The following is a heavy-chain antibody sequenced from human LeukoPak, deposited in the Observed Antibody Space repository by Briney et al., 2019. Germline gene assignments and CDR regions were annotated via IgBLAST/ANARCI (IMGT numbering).Heavy chain of an antibody. V-gene: IGHV4-39*01. CDR2: LYYSGST. Sequence: PSETLSLTCPVSGGSISTSSYYWRWPRQPPGKGLEGLGTLYYSGSTYHNPSLKSRVTISVDTSKNRFSLKLSSLTVADTAVYYCARHRAADPADAFDIWGQGTMVTVS. J-gene: IGHJ3*02. CDR1: GGSISTSSYY. D-gene: IGHD6-13*01. CDR3: ARHRAADPADAFDI.